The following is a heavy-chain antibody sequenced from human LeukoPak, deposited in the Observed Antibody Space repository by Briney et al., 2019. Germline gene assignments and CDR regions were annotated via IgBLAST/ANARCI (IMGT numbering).Heavy chain of an antibody. V-gene: IGHV4-38-2*01. Sequence: SETLSLTCAVSGYSISSGYYWGWIRQPPGKGLEWIGSIYHSGSTYYNPSLKSRVTISVDTSKNHFSLKLSSVTAADTAVYYCARQSTYDFWSGYYRGDPNWFDPWGQGTLVTVSS. CDR1: GYSISSGYY. CDR3: ARQSTYDFWSGYYRGDPNWFDP. D-gene: IGHD3-3*01. J-gene: IGHJ5*02. CDR2: IYHSGST.